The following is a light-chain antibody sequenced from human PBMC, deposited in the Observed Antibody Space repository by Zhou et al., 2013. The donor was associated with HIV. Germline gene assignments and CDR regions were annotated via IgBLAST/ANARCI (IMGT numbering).Light chain of an antibody. CDR2: KAS. CDR1: QSISSW. CDR3: QQYSSYSGFT. V-gene: IGKV1-5*03. J-gene: IGKJ3*01. Sequence: DIQMTQSPSTLSASVRDRVTITCRASQSISSWLAWYQQKPGKAPKLLIYKASSLESGVPSRFSGSGSGTEFTLTISSLQPDDFATYYCQQYSSYSGFTFGPGTKVDI.